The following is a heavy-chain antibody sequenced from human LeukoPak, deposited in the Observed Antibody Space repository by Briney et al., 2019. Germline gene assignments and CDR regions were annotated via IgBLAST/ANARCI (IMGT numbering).Heavy chain of an antibody. J-gene: IGHJ4*02. D-gene: IGHD1-14*01. Sequence: SQTLSLTCAVSGGSISSGGYSWSWIRPPPGKGLEWIGYIYHSGSTYYNPSLKSRVTISVGRSKNQFSLKLSSVTAADAAVYYCARVVGGTLDYWGQGTLVTVSS. V-gene: IGHV4-30-2*01. CDR2: IYHSGST. CDR1: GGSISSGGYS. CDR3: ARVVGGTLDY.